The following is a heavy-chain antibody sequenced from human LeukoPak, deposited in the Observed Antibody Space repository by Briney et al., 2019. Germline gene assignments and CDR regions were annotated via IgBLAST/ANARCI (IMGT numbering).Heavy chain of an antibody. J-gene: IGHJ4*02. CDR3: ARGGRSGYDFFHY. CDR2: IYSSGNT. CDR1: GVSISSYS. V-gene: IGHV4-59*01. D-gene: IGHD5-12*01. Sequence: PSGTLSLTCTASGVSISSYSRSWIRQPPGKGLEWIGDIYSSGNTNYNPSLKSRVIISVDTAKNQFSLNLSSVAAADTAVYYCARGGRSGYDFFHYWGQGSLVIVSS.